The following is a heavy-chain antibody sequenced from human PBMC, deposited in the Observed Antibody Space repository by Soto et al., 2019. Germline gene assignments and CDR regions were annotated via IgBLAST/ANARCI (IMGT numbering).Heavy chain of an antibody. J-gene: IGHJ3*02. CDR2: INPSGGST. CDR3: ARDSGSYYRNDAFDI. V-gene: IGHV1-46*01. CDR1: GYTFTSYY. Sequence: QVQLVQSGAEVKKPGASVKVSCKASGYTFTSYYMHWVRQAPGQGLEWMGIINPSGGSTSYAQKFQGRVTMTRDSSTSTVYMELSSLRSEDTAVYYGARDSGSYYRNDAFDIWGQGTMVTVSS. D-gene: IGHD1-26*01.